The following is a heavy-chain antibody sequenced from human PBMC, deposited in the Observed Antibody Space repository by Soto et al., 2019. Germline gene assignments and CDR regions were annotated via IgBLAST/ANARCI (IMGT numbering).Heavy chain of an antibody. CDR2: INRDANDI. J-gene: IGHJ5*02. V-gene: IGHV3-74*01. D-gene: IGHD3-10*02. CDR1: RGPFGDYW. CDR3: ARDVPHNWFDA. Sequence: EVQLVESGGGLVQPGGSLKPSFEASRGPFGDYWMHGVRQAPGKGLVGVSRINRDANDIIYADSVKGPFTASRDNAKNMVFLQMTSLRVEDTAVYYCARDVPHNWFDAWGQGTLVTVSS.